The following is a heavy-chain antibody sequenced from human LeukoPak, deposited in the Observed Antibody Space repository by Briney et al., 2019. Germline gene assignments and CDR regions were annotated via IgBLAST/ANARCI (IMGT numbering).Heavy chain of an antibody. Sequence: SETLSLTCTVSGGSISSYYWSWIRQPAGKGLEWIGRIYTSGSTNYNPSLKSRVTMSVDTSKNQFSLKLSSVTAADTAVYYCARAPYDFWSGYYRTSYFDYWGQGTLVTVSS. D-gene: IGHD3-3*01. V-gene: IGHV4-4*07. CDR3: ARAPYDFWSGYYRTSYFDY. CDR1: GGSISSYY. J-gene: IGHJ4*02. CDR2: IYTSGST.